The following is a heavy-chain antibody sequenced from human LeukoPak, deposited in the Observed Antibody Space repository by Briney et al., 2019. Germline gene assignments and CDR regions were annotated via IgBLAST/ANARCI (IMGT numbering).Heavy chain of an antibody. D-gene: IGHD5-18*01. CDR1: GYTFTGYY. CDR3: ARGTPRHGSGGQLWSYYYYYYYMDV. V-gene: IGHV1-2*02. Sequence: ASVKVSCKASGYTFTGYYMHWVRQAPGQGLEWMGWINPNSGGTNYAQKFQGRVTMTRDTSISTAYMELSRLRSDDTAVYYCARGTPRHGSGGQLWSYYYYYYYMDVWGKGTTVTVSS. J-gene: IGHJ6*03. CDR2: INPNSGGT.